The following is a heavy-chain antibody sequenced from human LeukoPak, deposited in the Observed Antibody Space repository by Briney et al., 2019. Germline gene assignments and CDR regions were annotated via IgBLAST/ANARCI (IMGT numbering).Heavy chain of an antibody. CDR2: LSGNGGNK. D-gene: IGHD5-18*01. Sequence: GGSLRLSCAASGFTFSSYAMNWVRQAPGKGLEWVSGLSGNGGNKYYADSVKGRFTISRDNSKNTLYLQMNSLRVEDTAVYYCAKDPHTGYSFAYWGQGTLVTVSS. V-gene: IGHV3-23*01. J-gene: IGHJ4*02. CDR1: GFTFSSYA. CDR3: AKDPHTGYSFAY.